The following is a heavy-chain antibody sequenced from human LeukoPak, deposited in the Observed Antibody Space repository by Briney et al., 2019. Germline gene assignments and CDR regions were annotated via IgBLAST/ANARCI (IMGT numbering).Heavy chain of an antibody. CDR2: INPNSGGT. Sequence: ASVKVSCKASGYTFIGYYMHWVRQAPGQGLEWMGWINPNSGGTNSAQNFQGRVTMTRDTSISTAYMELKRLTSDDTAVYYCASSLGSTSSSVYHMDAWGKGTTVTVSS. D-gene: IGHD6-6*01. CDR1: GYTFIGYY. V-gene: IGHV1-2*02. J-gene: IGHJ6*03. CDR3: ASSLGSTSSSVYHMDA.